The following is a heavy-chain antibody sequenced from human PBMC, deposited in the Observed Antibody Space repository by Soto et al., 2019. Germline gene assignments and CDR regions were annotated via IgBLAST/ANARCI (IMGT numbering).Heavy chain of an antibody. CDR3: ARLGYCSGGSCWPYYYYGMDV. J-gene: IGHJ6*02. V-gene: IGHV4-59*08. D-gene: IGHD2-15*01. CDR1: GGSISSYY. Sequence: SETLSLTCTVSGGSISSYYWSWIRQPPGKGLEWIGYIYYSGSTNYNPSLKSRVTISVDTSKNQFSLKLSSVTAADTAVYYCARLGYCSGGSCWPYYYYGMDVWGQGTTVTVSS. CDR2: IYYSGST.